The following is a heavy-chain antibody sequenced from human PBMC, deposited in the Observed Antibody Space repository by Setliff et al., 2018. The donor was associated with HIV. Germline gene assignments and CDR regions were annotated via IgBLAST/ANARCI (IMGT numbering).Heavy chain of an antibody. CDR3: ARDRGTQHYSFDY. CDR1: EFTFSTYS. D-gene: IGHD1-26*01. J-gene: IGHJ4*02. CDR2: LYPSGIT. Sequence: GGSLRLSCAASEFTFSTYSMSWVRQAPGKGLEWVSILYPSGITNYAASVKGRFTISRDSSDTTVSLQMNSLRSEDTAIYYCARDRGTQHYSFDYWGQGTLVTVSS. V-gene: IGHV3-66*03.